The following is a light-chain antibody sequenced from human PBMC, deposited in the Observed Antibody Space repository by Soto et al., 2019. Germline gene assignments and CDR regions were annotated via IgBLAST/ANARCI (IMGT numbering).Light chain of an antibody. CDR1: QSVTSN. CDR3: HQYNGWPRT. J-gene: IGKJ4*01. V-gene: IGKV3D-15*01. CDR2: GAS. Sequence: EIIMTQSPSTLSVSPGERTTLSCRASQSVTSNLAWYQQKPGQTPRLLIFGASSRATGIPARFSGSGSGTEFTLTISSLQSEDFAVYYCHQYNGWPRTFGGGTKVEIK.